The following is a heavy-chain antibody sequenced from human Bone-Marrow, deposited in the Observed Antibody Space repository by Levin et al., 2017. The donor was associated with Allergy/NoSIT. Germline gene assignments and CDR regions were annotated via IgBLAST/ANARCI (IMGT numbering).Heavy chain of an antibody. D-gene: IGHD3-10*01. CDR3: ARRPYYYGAGNEFDY. J-gene: IGHJ4*02. V-gene: IGHV3-23*01. CDR1: GFTFSTYS. CDR2: ISGGGGNT. Sequence: GGSLRLSCTASGFTFSTYSMAWVRRAPGKGLEWVSGISGGGGNTNYAESVKGRFTISRDNSKNTLYLQMNSLRAEDTAVYYCARRPYYYGAGNEFDYWGQGTLVTVSS.